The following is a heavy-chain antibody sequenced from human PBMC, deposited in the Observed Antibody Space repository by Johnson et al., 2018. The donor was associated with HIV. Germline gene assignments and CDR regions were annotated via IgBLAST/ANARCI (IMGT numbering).Heavy chain of an antibody. CDR2: IKRKTDGGTI. Sequence: EVQLVESGGGLVKPGGSLRISCAASGFSFTNAWMSWVRQAPGKGLEWVGRIKRKTDGGTIEYAAPVKGRFTISRDDSKDTLYLQMNSLRAEDTAVYYCARQLKYYYDSSGYYYLSSAAFDIWGQGTMVTVSS. V-gene: IGHV3-15*05. J-gene: IGHJ3*02. CDR3: ARQLKYYYDSSGYYYLSSAAFDI. D-gene: IGHD3-22*01. CDR1: GFSFTNAW.